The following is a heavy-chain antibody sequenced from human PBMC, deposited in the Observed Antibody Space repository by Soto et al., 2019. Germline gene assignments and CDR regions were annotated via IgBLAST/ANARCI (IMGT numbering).Heavy chain of an antibody. CDR2: ISNDGSNK. V-gene: IGHV3-30*18. CDR3: AKSRDMASYFDY. CDR1: GFNFSTYG. Sequence: GGSLRLSCAASGFNFSTYGMHWVRQAPGKGLEWVAVISNDGSNKYYADSVKGRFTISRDNSKNTLYLQMNSLRAEDTAVYYCAKSRDMASYFDYWGQGTPVTVSS. D-gene: IGHD2-15*01. J-gene: IGHJ4*02.